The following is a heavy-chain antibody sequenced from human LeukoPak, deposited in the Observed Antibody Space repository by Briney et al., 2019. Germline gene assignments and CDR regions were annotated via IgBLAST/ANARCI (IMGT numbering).Heavy chain of an antibody. CDR1: GGTFSSYA. Sequence: SVKVSCKASGGTFSSYAISWVRQAPGQGLEWMGRIIPIFGTANYAQKFQARVTITTDESTSTAYMELSSLRSEDTAVYYCARDPGTRVVTPGVIWFDPWGQGTLVTVSS. D-gene: IGHD4-23*01. CDR3: ARDPGTRVVTPGVIWFDP. V-gene: IGHV1-69*05. J-gene: IGHJ5*02. CDR2: IIPIFGTA.